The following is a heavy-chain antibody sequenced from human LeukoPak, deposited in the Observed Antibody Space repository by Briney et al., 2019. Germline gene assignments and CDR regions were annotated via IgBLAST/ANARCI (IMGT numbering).Heavy chain of an antibody. J-gene: IGHJ4*02. D-gene: IGHD6-13*01. CDR1: GFTFSSYG. V-gene: IGHV3-30*02. CDR2: IRYDGSNK. Sequence: PGGSLRLSCAAPGFTFSSYGMHWVRQAPGKGLEWVAFIRYDGSNKYYADSVKGRFTISRDISKNTLYLEMDSLRYEDTAVYYCARAYDSSCHNFDYWGQGSLVTVSS. CDR3: ARAYDSSCHNFDY.